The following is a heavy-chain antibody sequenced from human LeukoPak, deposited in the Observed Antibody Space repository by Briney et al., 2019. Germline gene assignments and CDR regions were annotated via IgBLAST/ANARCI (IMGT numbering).Heavy chain of an antibody. CDR1: GFTFSSYW. D-gene: IGHD3-3*01. Sequence: GGSLRLPCAASGFTFSSYWMSWVRQAPGKGLEWVANIKQDGSEKYYVDSVKGRFTISRDNAKNSLYLQMNILRAEDTAVYYCARDYDFWSGYYDYWGQGTLVTVSS. J-gene: IGHJ4*02. V-gene: IGHV3-7*01. CDR2: IKQDGSEK. CDR3: ARDYDFWSGYYDY.